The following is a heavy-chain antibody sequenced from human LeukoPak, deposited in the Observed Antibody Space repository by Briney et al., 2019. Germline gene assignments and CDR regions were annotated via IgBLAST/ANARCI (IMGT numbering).Heavy chain of an antibody. CDR2: INPNSGGT. CDR3: ARANGAAAGLDY. D-gene: IGHD6-13*01. CDR1: GYTFTGYY. J-gene: IGHJ4*02. V-gene: IGHV1-2*02. Sequence: ASVEVSCKASGYTFTGYYMHWVRQAPGQGLEWMGWINPNSGGTNYAQKFQGRVTMTRDTSISTAYMELSRLRSDDTAVYYCARANGAAAGLDYWGQGTLVTVSS.